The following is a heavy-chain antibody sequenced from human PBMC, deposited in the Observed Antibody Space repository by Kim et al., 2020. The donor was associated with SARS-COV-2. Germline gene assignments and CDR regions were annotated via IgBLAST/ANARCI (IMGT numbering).Heavy chain of an antibody. V-gene: IGHV3-23*01. CDR2: ITSSGSST. CDR3: GRGEYARGGAH. CDR1: GFTFSNYA. D-gene: IGHD2-2*01. Sequence: GGSLRLSCAASGFTFSNYAMHWVRQAPGKGLEWVSSITSSGSSTFYGDSVKGRFTISRDFSKNTLYLQMNSLRVEDTAVYYCGRGEYARGGAHWGQGALVTVSS. J-gene: IGHJ4*02.